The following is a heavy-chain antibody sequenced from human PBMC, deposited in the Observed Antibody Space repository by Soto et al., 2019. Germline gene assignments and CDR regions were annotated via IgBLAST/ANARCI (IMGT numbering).Heavy chain of an antibody. J-gene: IGHJ6*03. CDR1: GSTVSSNN. CDR2: IYSGGGT. CDR3: ARESYSSSSDTKYYYYYYMDV. D-gene: IGHD6-6*01. V-gene: IGHV3-66*01. Sequence: GGSLRLSCAASGSTVSSNNMNWVRQAPGKGLEWVSVIYSGGGTYYGDTVKGRFTISRDNSKNTLYLQMNSLRAEDTAVYYCARESYSSSSDTKYYYYYYMDVWGKGTTVTVSS.